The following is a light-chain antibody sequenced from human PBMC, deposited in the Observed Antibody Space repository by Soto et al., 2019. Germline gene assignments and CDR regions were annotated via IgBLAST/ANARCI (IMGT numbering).Light chain of an antibody. CDR3: QQYANWPKT. Sequence: EIVMTQSPATLSGSPGERATLSCRASQSISSNLAWYQQKSGQAPRLLIYGAFTRAAGVPARFSGSGSGTEFTLTISSLQSEDSAVYFCQQYANWPKTFGQGTKVEIK. CDR2: GAF. J-gene: IGKJ1*01. CDR1: QSISSN. V-gene: IGKV3-15*01.